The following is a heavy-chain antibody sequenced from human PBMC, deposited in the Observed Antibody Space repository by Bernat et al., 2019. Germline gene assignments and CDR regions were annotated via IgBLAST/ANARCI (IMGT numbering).Heavy chain of an antibody. CDR3: ARDYPYCSGQPGLDV. D-gene: IGHD2-15*01. V-gene: IGHV3-33*01. CDR2: IWYDGSIK. CDR1: GFTFSSYG. J-gene: IGHJ6*02. Sequence: QVQLVESGGGVVQPGRSLRLSCAASGFTFSSYGMHWVRQTPGKGLEWVAVIWYDGSIKYYADSVKGRFTISRDNSKNTLYLQMNSLRAEDTAVYYCARDYPYCSGQPGLDVWGQGTTVTGSS.